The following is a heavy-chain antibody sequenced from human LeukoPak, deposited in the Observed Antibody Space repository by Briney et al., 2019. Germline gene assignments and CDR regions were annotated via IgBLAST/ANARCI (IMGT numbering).Heavy chain of an antibody. D-gene: IGHD5-24*01. CDR3: VRGPPRFVSY. J-gene: IGHJ4*02. V-gene: IGHV4-38-2*01. CDR1: AYSISTGYY. CDR2: IHHSGST. Sequence: PSETLSLTCAVSAYSISTGYYGGWIRQPPGKGLEWIGSIHHSGSTFYNPSLKSRVTISLDTPKNLFSLNMTSVTAADTAVYYRVRGPPRFVSYWGQGTLVTVSS.